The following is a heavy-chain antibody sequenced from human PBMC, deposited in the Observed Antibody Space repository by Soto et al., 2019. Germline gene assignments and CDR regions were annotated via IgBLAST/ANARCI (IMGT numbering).Heavy chain of an antibody. V-gene: IGHV4-59*01. CDR1: GGSISSYY. CDR2: IYYSGST. CDR3: AIRSDYGDYVSDY. J-gene: IGHJ4*02. D-gene: IGHD4-17*01. Sequence: SETLSLTCTVSGGSISSYYWSWIRQPPGKGLEWIGYIYYSGSTNYNPSLKSRVTISVDTSKNQFSLKLSSVTAADTAVYYCAIRSDYGDYVSDYWGQGTLVTVSS.